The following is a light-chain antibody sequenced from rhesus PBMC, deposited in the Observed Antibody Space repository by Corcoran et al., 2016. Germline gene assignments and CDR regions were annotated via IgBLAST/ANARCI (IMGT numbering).Light chain of an antibody. CDR3: YQHSSGYS. J-gene: IGKJ2*01. CDR2: GAS. Sequence: QVILTQSPGTLSLSPGERATLSCRASQSVSRYLAWYQQKTGPAPRLLIYGASSRATGIPDRFSGSGSGTDLPLTISSLEPEDVGVYHCYQHSSGYSFGQGTKVEIK. CDR1: QSVSRY. V-gene: IGKV3-10*01.